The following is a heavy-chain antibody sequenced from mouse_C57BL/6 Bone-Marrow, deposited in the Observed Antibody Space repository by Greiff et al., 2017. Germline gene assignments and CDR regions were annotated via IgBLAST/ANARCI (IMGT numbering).Heavy chain of an antibody. Sequence: QVQLQQPGAELVRPGSSVKLSCKASGYTFTSYWMHWVKQRPIQGLEWIGNIDPSDSETHYNQKFKDKATLTVDKSSSTAYMQLSSLTSEDSAVXYCASHIYSNYEAWFAYWGQGTLVTVSA. CDR3: ASHIYSNYEAWFAY. V-gene: IGHV1-52*01. CDR2: IDPSDSET. J-gene: IGHJ3*01. CDR1: GYTFTSYW. D-gene: IGHD2-5*01.